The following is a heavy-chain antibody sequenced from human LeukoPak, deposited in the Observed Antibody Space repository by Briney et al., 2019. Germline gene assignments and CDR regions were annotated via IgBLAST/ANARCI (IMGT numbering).Heavy chain of an antibody. Sequence: SETLSLTCTVSGGSISSGDYHWNWIRQPPGKGLEWIGYIYYSGSTNYNPSLKSRVTISVDTSKNQFSLKLSSVTAADTAVYYCARLASREAVDYWGQGTLVTVSS. CDR3: ARLASREAVDY. CDR1: GGSISSGDYH. V-gene: IGHV4-61*08. J-gene: IGHJ4*02. CDR2: IYYSGST.